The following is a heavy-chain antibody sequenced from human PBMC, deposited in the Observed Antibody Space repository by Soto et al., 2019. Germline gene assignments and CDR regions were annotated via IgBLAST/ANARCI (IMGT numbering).Heavy chain of an antibody. CDR2: IYYSGST. V-gene: IGHV4-39*01. CDR3: ATIAVAGPRWFDP. CDR1: GGSISSSSYY. J-gene: IGHJ5*02. Sequence: QLQLQESGPGLVKPSETLSLTCTVSGGSISSSSYYWGWIRQPPGKGLEWIGSIYYSGSTYYNPSLKSRVTISVDTSKNQFSLKLSSVTAADTAVYYCATIAVAGPRWFDPWGQGTLVTVSS. D-gene: IGHD6-19*01.